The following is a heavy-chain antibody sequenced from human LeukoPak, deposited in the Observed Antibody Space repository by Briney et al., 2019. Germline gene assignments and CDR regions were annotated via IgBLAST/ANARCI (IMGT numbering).Heavy chain of an antibody. CDR3: ARDYDFWISGPDY. D-gene: IGHD3-3*01. CDR1: GFTLSSYA. J-gene: IGHJ4*02. CDR2: ISYDGSNK. Sequence: GRSLRLSCAASGFTLSSYAMHWVRQAPGKGLEWVAVISYDGSNKYYADSVKGRFTISRDNSKNTLYLQMNSLRAEDTAVYYCARDYDFWISGPDYWGQGTLVTVSS. V-gene: IGHV3-30-3*01.